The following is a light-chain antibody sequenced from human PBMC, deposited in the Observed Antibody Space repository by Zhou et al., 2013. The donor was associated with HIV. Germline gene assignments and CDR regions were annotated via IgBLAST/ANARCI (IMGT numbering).Light chain of an antibody. CDR1: QGISNF. CDR2: AAS. V-gene: IGKV1-27*01. Sequence: DIQLTQSPSFLSASVGDRITITCRASQGISNFLAWYQQKPGKAPKLLIYAASTLPSGVPSRFSGSGSGTDFTLTISGLQPEDLATYYCQKYNTAPWTFGQGTKVEIK. CDR3: QKYNTAPWT. J-gene: IGKJ1*01.